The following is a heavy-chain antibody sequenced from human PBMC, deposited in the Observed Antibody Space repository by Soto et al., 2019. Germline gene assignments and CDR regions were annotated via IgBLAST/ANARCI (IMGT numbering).Heavy chain of an antibody. J-gene: IGHJ4*02. Sequence: GGSLRLSCAASGFTVSSNYMSWVRQAPGKGLEWVSVIYSGGSTYYADSVKGRFTISRDNFKNTLYLQMDSLRAEDTAVYYCASFGVSMITFGGVIANFDYWGQGTLVTVSS. CDR2: IYSGGST. CDR1: GFTVSSNY. V-gene: IGHV3-53*01. D-gene: IGHD3-16*02. CDR3: ASFGVSMITFGGVIANFDY.